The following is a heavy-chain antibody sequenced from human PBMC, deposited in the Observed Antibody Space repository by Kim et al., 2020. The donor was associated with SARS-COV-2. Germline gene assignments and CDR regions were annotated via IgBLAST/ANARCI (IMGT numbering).Heavy chain of an antibody. V-gene: IGHV1-69*06. J-gene: IGHJ4*02. CDR1: GGSFTNYA. Sequence: SVKVSCKASGGSFTNYAINWVRQAPGQGLEWMGGIITLFGRASSAQKFQDRVTITADKSTSTVYMELSSLTSEDTAIYYCARLVDGYNHANADSWGQGTLVTVSS. D-gene: IGHD2-8*02. CDR2: IITLFGRA. CDR3: ARLVDGYNHANADS.